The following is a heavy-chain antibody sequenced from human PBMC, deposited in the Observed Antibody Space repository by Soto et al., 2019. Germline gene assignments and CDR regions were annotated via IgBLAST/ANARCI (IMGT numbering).Heavy chain of an antibody. CDR2: IYDGGTT. J-gene: IGHJ4*02. D-gene: IGHD7-27*01. Sequence: SETLSLTCTVSGGSISSAADCWSWIRQSPDKGLEWIGHIYDGGTTYSSPSLKGRVTISADTSETQFSLKLNSVSAADTAVYYCARGPSGDKVDYWGQGIQVTVSS. CDR1: GGSISSAADC. V-gene: IGHV4-30-4*01. CDR3: ARGPSGDKVDY.